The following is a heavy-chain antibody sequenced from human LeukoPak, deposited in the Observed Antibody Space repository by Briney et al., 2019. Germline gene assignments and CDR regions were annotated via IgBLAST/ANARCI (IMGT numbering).Heavy chain of an antibody. D-gene: IGHD1-26*01. V-gene: IGHV1-2*02. Sequence: ASVKVSCKASGYTFTGYYMHWVRQAPGQGLEWMGWINPNSGGTNYAQKFQGRVTMTRDTSISTAYMELSRLRSDDTAVYYCARDSDLVGATYFDYWGQGTLVTVSS. CDR2: INPNSGGT. CDR3: ARDSDLVGATYFDY. J-gene: IGHJ4*02. CDR1: GYTFTGYY.